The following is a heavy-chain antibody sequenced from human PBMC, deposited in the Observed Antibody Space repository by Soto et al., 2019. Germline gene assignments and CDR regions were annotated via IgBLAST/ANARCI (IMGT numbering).Heavy chain of an antibody. D-gene: IGHD1-26*01. J-gene: IGHJ4*02. CDR3: TSSGSSLGGKGY. V-gene: IGHV3-73*01. CDR1: GFTFSGSA. Sequence: EVQLVESGGGLVQPGGSLKLSCAASGFTFSGSAMHWVRQASGKGLEWVGRIRSKANSYATAYAASVKGRFTISRDDSKNTAYLQMNSLKTEDTAVYYCTSSGSSLGGKGYWGQGTLVTVSS. CDR2: IRSKANSYAT.